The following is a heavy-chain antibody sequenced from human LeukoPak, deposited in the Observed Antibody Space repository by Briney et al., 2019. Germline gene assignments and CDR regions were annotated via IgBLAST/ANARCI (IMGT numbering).Heavy chain of an antibody. CDR2: ISACNGNT. CDR3: ARGPWYYDFWSGYPNWFDP. J-gene: IGHJ5*02. D-gene: IGHD3-3*01. V-gene: IGHV1-18*01. CDR1: GYTFTSYG. Sequence: ASVKVSCKASGYTFTSYGISWVRQAPGQGLEWMGWISACNGNTNYAQKLQGRVTMTTDTSTSTAYMELRSLRSDDTAVYYCARGPWYYDFWSGYPNWFDPWGQGTLVTVSS.